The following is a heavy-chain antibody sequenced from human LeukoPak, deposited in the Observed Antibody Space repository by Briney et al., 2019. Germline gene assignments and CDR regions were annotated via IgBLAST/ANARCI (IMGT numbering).Heavy chain of an antibody. V-gene: IGHV1-2*02. CDR2: INPNCGGT. CDR3: ARGDATVTTSPYYYYGMDV. Sequence: ASVKVSCKASGYTFTGYYMHWVRQAPGQGLEWMGWINPNCGGTNYAQKFQGRVTMTRDTSISTAYMELSRLRSDDTAVYYCARGDATVTTSPYYYYGMDVWGQGTTVTVSS. D-gene: IGHD4-17*01. CDR1: GYTFTGYY. J-gene: IGHJ6*02.